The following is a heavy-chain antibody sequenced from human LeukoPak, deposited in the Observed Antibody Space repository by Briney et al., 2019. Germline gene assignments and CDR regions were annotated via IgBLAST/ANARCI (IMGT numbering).Heavy chain of an antibody. Sequence: GGSLRLSCAASGFSFSTFAMHWARQAPGKGLEWVAVISSDGSNKYTADSVKGRFTISRDNSKNTLYLQMNSLRAEDTAVYYCAREGGDSSSWYYFDYWGQGTLVTVSS. V-gene: IGHV3-30*14. CDR1: GFSFSTFA. CDR2: ISSDGSNK. CDR3: AREGGDSSSWYYFDY. J-gene: IGHJ4*02. D-gene: IGHD6-13*01.